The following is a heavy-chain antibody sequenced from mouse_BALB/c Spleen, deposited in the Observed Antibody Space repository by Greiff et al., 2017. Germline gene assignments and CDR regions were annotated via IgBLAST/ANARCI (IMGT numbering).Heavy chain of an antibody. J-gene: IGHJ3*01. CDR2: ISYSGST. CDR3: VYGSSYGFAY. Sequence: EVQLVESGPGLVKPSQSLSLTCTVTGYSITSDYAWNWIRQFPGNKLEWMGYISYSGSTSYNPSLKSRISITRDTSKNQFFLQLNSVTTEDTATYYCVYGSSYGFAYWGQGTLVTVSA. D-gene: IGHD1-1*01. CDR1: GYSITSDYA. V-gene: IGHV3-2*02.